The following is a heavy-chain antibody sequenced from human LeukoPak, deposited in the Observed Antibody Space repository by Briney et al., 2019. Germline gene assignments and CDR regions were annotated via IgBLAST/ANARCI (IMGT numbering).Heavy chain of an antibody. J-gene: IGHJ4*02. Sequence: SETLSLTCAVYGGSFSGYYWSWIRQPPGKGLEWIGEINHSGSTNYNPSLRSRVTISVDTSKNQFSLKLSSVTAADTAVYYCARGYYGSGSYLDYWGQGTLVTVPS. V-gene: IGHV4-34*01. D-gene: IGHD3-10*01. CDR2: INHSGST. CDR1: GGSFSGYY. CDR3: ARGYYGSGSYLDY.